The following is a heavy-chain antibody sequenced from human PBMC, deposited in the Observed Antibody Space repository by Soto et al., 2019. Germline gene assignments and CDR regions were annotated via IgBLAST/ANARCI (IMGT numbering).Heavy chain of an antibody. CDR3: ARAHLHFRPILESNWFDP. V-gene: IGHV1-18*01. D-gene: IGHD3-3*01. Sequence: QVQLVQSGAEVKKPGASVKVSCKASGYTFTNYGIRWVRQAPGQGLEWMGWVSTYNGNTNYAQKLQGRVTMTTDTSTSTAYMELRSLRSDDTAVYYCARAHLHFRPILESNWFDPWGQGTLVTVSS. J-gene: IGHJ5*02. CDR2: VSTYNGNT. CDR1: GYTFTNYG.